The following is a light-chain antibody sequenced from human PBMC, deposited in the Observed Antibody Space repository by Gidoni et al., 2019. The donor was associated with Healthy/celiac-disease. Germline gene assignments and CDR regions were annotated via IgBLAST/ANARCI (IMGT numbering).Light chain of an antibody. CDR1: QSISSY. Sequence: DIQMTQSPSSLSASVGDRVTITCRASQSISSYLNWYQQKPGKAPKVLIYAASSLQSGVPSRFSGSGSGTDFTLTISSLQPEDFATYYCQQSYSTRLTFXGXTKVEIK. CDR3: QQSYSTRLT. CDR2: AAS. J-gene: IGKJ4*01. V-gene: IGKV1-39*01.